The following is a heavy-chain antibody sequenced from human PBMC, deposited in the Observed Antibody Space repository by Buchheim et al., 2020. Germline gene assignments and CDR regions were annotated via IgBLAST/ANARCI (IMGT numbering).Heavy chain of an antibody. V-gene: IGHV3-48*01. Sequence: EVQLVESGGGLVQPGGSLRLSCAASGFTFSSYSMNWVRQAPGKGLEWVSYISSSSNTIYYADSVKGRFTISRDNAKNSLYLQMNSLRAEDTAVYYCARDQGGIVGATLYFDYWGQGTL. CDR3: ARDQGGIVGATLYFDY. CDR2: ISSSSNTI. D-gene: IGHD1-26*01. J-gene: IGHJ4*02. CDR1: GFTFSSYS.